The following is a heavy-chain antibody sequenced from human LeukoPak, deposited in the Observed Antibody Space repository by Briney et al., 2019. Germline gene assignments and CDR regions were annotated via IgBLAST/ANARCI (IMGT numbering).Heavy chain of an antibody. J-gene: IGHJ3*02. D-gene: IGHD6-6*01. CDR3: ARGPSIAPRYDAFDI. CDR2: ISSSGNTI. CDR1: EFTFTSYE. V-gene: IGHV3-48*03. Sequence: GGSLRLSCAASEFTFTSYELNWVRQAPGKGLEWVSYISSSGNTISYADSVKGRFTISRDNAKNSLYPQVISLRAEDTAVYYCARGPSIAPRYDAFDIWGQGTMVTVSS.